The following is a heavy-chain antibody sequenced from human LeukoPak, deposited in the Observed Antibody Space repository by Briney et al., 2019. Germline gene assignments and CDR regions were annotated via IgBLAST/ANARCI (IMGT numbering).Heavy chain of an antibody. Sequence: TSETLSLTCAVYGGSFSGYYWSWIRQPPGKGLEWIGEINHSGSTNYNPSLKSRVTISVDTSKNQFSLKLSSVTAADTAVYYCAGFAFSSGWFDPWGQGTLVTVSS. CDR1: GGSFSGYY. D-gene: IGHD6-19*01. CDR3: AGFAFSSGWFDP. V-gene: IGHV4-34*01. J-gene: IGHJ5*02. CDR2: INHSGST.